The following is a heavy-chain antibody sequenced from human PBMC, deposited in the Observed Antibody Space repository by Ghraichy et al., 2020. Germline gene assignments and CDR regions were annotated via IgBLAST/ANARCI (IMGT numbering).Heavy chain of an antibody. CDR3: AKSPAVVRFYYYGMDV. V-gene: IGHV3-23*01. J-gene: IGHJ6*02. D-gene: IGHD4-23*01. Sequence: GVLRLSCAASGFTFSNHAMSWVRQAPGRGLDWVSAISGSGDSTYYADSVKGRFTISRDNSKNTLYLQMKSLRAEDTAIYYCAKSPAVVRFYYYGMDVWGQGTTVTVSS. CDR1: GFTFSNHA. CDR2: ISGSGDST.